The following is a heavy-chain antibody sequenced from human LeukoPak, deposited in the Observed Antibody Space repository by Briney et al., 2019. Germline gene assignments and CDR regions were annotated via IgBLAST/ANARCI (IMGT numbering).Heavy chain of an antibody. CDR1: GGSISSGSYY. Sequence: SETLSLTCTVSGGSISSGSYYWSWIRQPAGKGLEWIGRIYTSGSTNYNPSLISRVTISVATSNHHFSLKLTSVTAADTAVYYCARGDIAVAGNFDYWGQGTLVTVSS. V-gene: IGHV4-61*02. CDR2: IYTSGST. J-gene: IGHJ4*02. D-gene: IGHD6-19*01. CDR3: ARGDIAVAGNFDY.